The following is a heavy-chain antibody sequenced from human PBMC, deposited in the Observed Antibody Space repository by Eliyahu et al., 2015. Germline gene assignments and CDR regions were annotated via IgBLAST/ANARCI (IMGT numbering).Heavy chain of an antibody. Sequence: EVQLVESGGGLVQPGGSLXLSCXASGFTFSSXWMXWVRQAPGKGLEGVANIKQDGSEKYYVDSVKGRFTISRDNAKNSLYLQMNSLRAEDTAVYYCARERGVWDAFDIWGQGTMVTVSS. J-gene: IGHJ3*02. CDR3: ARERGVWDAFDI. CDR2: IKQDGSEK. D-gene: IGHD3-16*01. CDR1: GFTFSSXW. V-gene: IGHV3-7*01.